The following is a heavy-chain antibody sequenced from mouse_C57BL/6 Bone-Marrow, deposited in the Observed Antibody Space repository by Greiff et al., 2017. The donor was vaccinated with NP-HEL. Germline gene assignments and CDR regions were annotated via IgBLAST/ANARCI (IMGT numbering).Heavy chain of an antibody. V-gene: IGHV1-72*01. D-gene: IGHD1-1*01. Sequence: ESGAELVKPGASVKLSCKASGYTFTSYWMHWVKQRPGRGLEWIGRIDPNSGGTKYNEKFKSKATLTVDKPSSTAYMQLSSLTSEDSAVYYCARRFTTVKGSAMDYWGQGTSVTVSS. CDR1: GYTFTSYW. CDR3: ARRFTTVKGSAMDY. CDR2: IDPNSGGT. J-gene: IGHJ4*01.